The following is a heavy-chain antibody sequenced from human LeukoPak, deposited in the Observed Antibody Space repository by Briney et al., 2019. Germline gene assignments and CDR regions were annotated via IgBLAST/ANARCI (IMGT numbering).Heavy chain of an antibody. D-gene: IGHD6-13*01. CDR2: MNSNSGDT. J-gene: IGHJ4*02. CDR1: GYTFTGYY. Sequence: ASVKVSCKASGYTFTGYYIHWVRQAPGQGLEWMGWMNSNSGDTNYAQKFQGRVTMTRDTSISTAYMELSSLTSDDTALYYCTRDLIAEPGPPFDYWGQGTLVTVSS. CDR3: TRDLIAEPGPPFDY. V-gene: IGHV1-2*02.